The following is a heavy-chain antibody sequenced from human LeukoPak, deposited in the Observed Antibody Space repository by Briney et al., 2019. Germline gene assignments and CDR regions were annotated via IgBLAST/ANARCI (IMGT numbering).Heavy chain of an antibody. Sequence: ASVKVSCKASGYTLNSYDINWVRQATGQGLECMGWMNPNSGNTGYAQKFQGRVTMTRNTSISTAYMELSSLRSEDTAVYYCARGESSWAYYGMDVWGQGTTVTVSS. CDR2: MNPNSGNT. D-gene: IGHD1-26*01. CDR1: GYTLNSYD. V-gene: IGHV1-8*01. CDR3: ARGESSWAYYGMDV. J-gene: IGHJ6*02.